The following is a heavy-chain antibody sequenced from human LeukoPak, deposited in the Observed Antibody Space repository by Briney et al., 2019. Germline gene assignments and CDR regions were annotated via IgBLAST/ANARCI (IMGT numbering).Heavy chain of an antibody. J-gene: IGHJ3*02. CDR1: GFTFSDYY. Sequence: PGGSLGLSCAASGFTFSDYYMSWIRQAPGKGLEWVSYISSSGSTIYYADSVKGRFTISRDNAKNSLYLQMNSLRAEDTAVYYCARPPMYYYDSSGYHDAFDIWGQGTMVTVSS. CDR2: ISSSGSTI. CDR3: ARPPMYYYDSSGYHDAFDI. D-gene: IGHD3-22*01. V-gene: IGHV3-11*01.